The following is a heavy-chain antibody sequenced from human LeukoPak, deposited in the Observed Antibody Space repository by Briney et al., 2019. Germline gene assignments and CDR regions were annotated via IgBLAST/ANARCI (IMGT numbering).Heavy chain of an antibody. V-gene: IGHV3-30*03. J-gene: IGHJ3*02. Sequence: GGSLRLSCAASGFTFSGYGMHWVRQAPGKGLEWVSVISYDGSNKYYADSVKGRFTISRDNAKNSLYLQMNSLRAEDTAVYYCELDAFDIWGQGTMVTVSS. CDR1: GFTFSGYG. CDR3: ELDAFDI. D-gene: IGHD1-7*01. CDR2: ISYDGSNK.